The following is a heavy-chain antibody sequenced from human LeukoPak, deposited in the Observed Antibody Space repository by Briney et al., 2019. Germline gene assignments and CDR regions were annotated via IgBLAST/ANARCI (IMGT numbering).Heavy chain of an antibody. Sequence: SETLSLTCTVSGGSISSYYWSWIRQPPGKGLEWIGYIYYSGSTNYNPSLKSRVTISVDTSKNQFSLKLSSVTAADTAVYYCALLMITFGGVIVHRSGGDYWGQGTLVTVSS. D-gene: IGHD3-16*02. CDR2: IYYSGST. CDR1: GGSISSYY. CDR3: ALLMITFGGVIVHRSGGDY. J-gene: IGHJ4*02. V-gene: IGHV4-59*12.